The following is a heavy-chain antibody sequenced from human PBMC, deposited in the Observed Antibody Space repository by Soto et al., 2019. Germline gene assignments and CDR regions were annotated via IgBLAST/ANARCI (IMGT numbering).Heavy chain of an antibody. V-gene: IGHV3-33*01. CDR3: ARDRGTYSDRSRFGYFEY. Sequence: SLRLSCAASGFTFRSYGMHWVRQAPGKGLEWVAVIWYDGSNKYYADSVKGRFTISRDNSRNTLYLQMDSLSAEDTAVYYCARDRGTYSDRSRFGYFEYWGQGTLVTVSS. J-gene: IGHJ4*02. CDR1: GFTFRSYG. D-gene: IGHD1-26*01. CDR2: IWYDGSNK.